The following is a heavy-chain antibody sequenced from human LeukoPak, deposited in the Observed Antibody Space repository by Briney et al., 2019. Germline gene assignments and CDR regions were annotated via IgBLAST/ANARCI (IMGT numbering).Heavy chain of an antibody. Sequence: GSLRLSCAASGFTLSSHGMSWVRQAPGKGLEWVSAIGDSGDSTYYADSVKGRFTISRDTSKNTLYLQMNSLRAEDTAVYYCAKDQPITGGIPYYFDYWGQGTLVTVSS. CDR3: AKDQPITGGIPYYFDY. J-gene: IGHJ4*02. D-gene: IGHD7-27*01. CDR2: IGDSGDST. V-gene: IGHV3-23*01. CDR1: GFTLSSHG.